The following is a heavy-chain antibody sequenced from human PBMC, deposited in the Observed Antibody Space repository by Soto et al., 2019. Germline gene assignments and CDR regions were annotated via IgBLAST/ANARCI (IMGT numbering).Heavy chain of an antibody. CDR3: AKGAVAGTPTSYYYYGMDV. V-gene: IGHV1-69*12. J-gene: IGHJ6*02. D-gene: IGHD6-19*01. CDR2: IIPIFGTV. CDR1: GGTFRTYA. Sequence: QVQLLQSGAEVKKPGSSVRVSCEASGGTFRTYAISWVRQAPGQGLEWMGEIIPIFGTVNYAQKFQGRVTNPADESTTTVYMDLRSLRSEDTAVYYCAKGAVAGTPTSYYYYGMDVWGQGTTVTVSS.